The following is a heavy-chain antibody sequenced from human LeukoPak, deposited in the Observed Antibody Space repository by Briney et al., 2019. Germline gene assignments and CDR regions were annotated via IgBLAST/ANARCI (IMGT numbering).Heavy chain of an antibody. CDR1: GYTFTSYD. D-gene: IGHD3-9*01. Sequence: ASVKVSCKASGYTFTSYDINWVRQATGQGLEWMGWMNPNSGNTGYAQKFQGRVNMTRNTSITTAYMAVSSLRSEDTAVYYCARGAVLRYFDWLFPPDPDAFDIWGQGTMVTVSS. CDR2: MNPNSGNT. J-gene: IGHJ3*02. CDR3: ARGAVLRYFDWLFPPDPDAFDI. V-gene: IGHV1-8*01.